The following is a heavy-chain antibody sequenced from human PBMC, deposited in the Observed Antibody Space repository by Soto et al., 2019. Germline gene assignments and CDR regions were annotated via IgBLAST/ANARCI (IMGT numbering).Heavy chain of an antibody. D-gene: IGHD2-8*01. CDR2: ISPYNGNT. J-gene: IGHJ4*02. CDR1: GYTXSXXX. Sequence: LXQXXGEVXKPGXSVKVSCKXXGYTXSXXXXXXXRQAPGQGLELMGWISPYNGNTNYAQKLQGRLTMTTDTSTXXAYXXLXXXXSDDTAVYYCARDRLGVSVTGGGFDSWGQGTLVTVXS. V-gene: IGHV1-18*01. CDR3: ARDRLGVSVTGGGFDS.